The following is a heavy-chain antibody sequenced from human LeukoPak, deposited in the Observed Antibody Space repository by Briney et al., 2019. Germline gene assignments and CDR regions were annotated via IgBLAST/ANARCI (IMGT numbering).Heavy chain of an antibody. J-gene: IGHJ4*02. D-gene: IGHD3-16*01. V-gene: IGHV4-59*01. CDR2: IYYSGST. Sequence: SETLSLTCTVSGGSISSYYWSWIRQPPGKGLEWIGYIYYSGSTNYNPSLKSRVTISVDTSKNQFSLRMTSVTAADTAVYYCARGGGPPSYLDFWGQGTLVTVSS. CDR3: ARGGGPPSYLDF. CDR1: GGSISSYY.